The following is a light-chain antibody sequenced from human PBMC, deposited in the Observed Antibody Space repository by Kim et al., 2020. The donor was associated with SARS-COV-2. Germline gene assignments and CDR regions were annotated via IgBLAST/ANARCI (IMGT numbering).Light chain of an antibody. Sequence: VSPGQPARITCSGDKLGEKYTCWYQHKSGQSPVVVIYQDNKRPSGMTERFSGSSSGNTATLTISGTQPMDEADYYCQTWDSTTVIFGGGTQLTVL. CDR1: KLGEKY. V-gene: IGLV3-1*01. J-gene: IGLJ2*01. CDR2: QDN. CDR3: QTWDSTTVI.